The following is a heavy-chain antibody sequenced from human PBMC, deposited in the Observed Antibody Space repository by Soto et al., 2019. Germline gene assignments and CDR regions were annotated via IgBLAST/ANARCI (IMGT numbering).Heavy chain of an antibody. Sequence: GGSLRLSCAASGFTFSSYDMHWVRQATGKGLEWVSAIGTAGDTYYPGSVKGRFTISRENAKNSLYLQMNSLRAEDTAVYYCARYCSGGSCYSFRPNYGMDVWGQGTTVTVSS. D-gene: IGHD2-15*01. CDR2: IGTAGDT. CDR3: ARYCSGGSCYSFRPNYGMDV. J-gene: IGHJ6*02. V-gene: IGHV3-13*01. CDR1: GFTFSSYD.